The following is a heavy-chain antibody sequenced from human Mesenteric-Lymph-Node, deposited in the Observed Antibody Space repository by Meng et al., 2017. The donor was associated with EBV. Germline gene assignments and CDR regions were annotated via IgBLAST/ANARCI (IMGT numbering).Heavy chain of an antibody. D-gene: IGHD3-10*01. CDR1: GYSFTSYD. J-gene: IGHJ4*02. V-gene: IGHV1-8*02. CDR2: MNPNSGDT. CDR3: ARSGLYVDY. Sequence: QLVQSGSEVKKPGASGKVSCKDSGYSFTSYDISWVRQAPGQGLEWMGWMNPNSGDTGFAQKFEGRVTMTRDVSTGTAYMEVTRLRSEDTAVYFCARSGLYVDYWGQGSLVTVSS.